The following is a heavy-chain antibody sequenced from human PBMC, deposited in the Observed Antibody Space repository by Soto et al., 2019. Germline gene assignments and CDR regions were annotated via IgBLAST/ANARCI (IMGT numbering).Heavy chain of an antibody. D-gene: IGHD3-16*02. CDR2: VYSSGNV. CDR1: GDSILGYY. V-gene: IGHV4-4*07. J-gene: IGHJ6*02. CDR3: ARDRLESSTYGMDV. Sequence: SETLSLTCSVSGDSILGYYWSWIRQPAGKRLEWIGRVYSSGNVIFNPSLKNRVTMSVDMSKNQFSLRLTSVTAADSAVYYCARDRLESSTYGMDVWGRGTTVTVSS.